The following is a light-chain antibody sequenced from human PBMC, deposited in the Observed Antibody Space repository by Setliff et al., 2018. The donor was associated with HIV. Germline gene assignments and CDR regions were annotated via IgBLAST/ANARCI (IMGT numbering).Light chain of an antibody. J-gene: IGLJ1*01. CDR2: GNG. CDR3: QSYDNRLSEEV. V-gene: IGLV1-40*01. Sequence: QSALTQPPSVSGAPGQRVTISCTGSNSNIGAGYEVHWYQQLPGTAPKLLMYGNGNRPSGVPDRFSDSKSGTSASLAITGLQAEDEADYYCQSYDNRLSEEVFGTGTKVTVL. CDR1: NSNIGAGYE.